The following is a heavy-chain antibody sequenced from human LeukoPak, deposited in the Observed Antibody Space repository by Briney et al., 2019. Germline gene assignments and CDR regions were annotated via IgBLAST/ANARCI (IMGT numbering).Heavy chain of an antibody. CDR1: GFTFSNYD. D-gene: IGHD2-21*02. CDR2: IGTAGDT. CDR3: GRIGAPAHCGGDCYSGDY. V-gene: IGHV3-13*01. J-gene: IGHJ4*02. Sequence: GGSLRLSCAGSGFTFSNYDMHWVRQTAGKGLEWVSAIGTAGDTYYLDSVKGRFIISRENAKNSVYLEMNSLKDGDTAVYYCGRIGAPAHCGGDCYSGDYWGQGTLVTVSS.